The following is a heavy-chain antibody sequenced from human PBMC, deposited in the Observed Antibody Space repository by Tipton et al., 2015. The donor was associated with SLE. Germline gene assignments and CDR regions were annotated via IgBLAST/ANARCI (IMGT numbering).Heavy chain of an antibody. CDR1: GYSFTGYY. Sequence: QSGAEVKKPGASVKVSCKASGYSFTGYYLHWVRQAPGQGLEWVGWINPRSGDTNSAQKFQGRVTMTRDTSTDTAHMELRMLKLDDTAVYYCARGHVDLEDREGPDYWGQGTLITVSS. V-gene: IGHV1-2*02. CDR2: INPRSGDT. D-gene: IGHD2-2*03. CDR3: ARGHVDLEDREGPDY. J-gene: IGHJ4*02.